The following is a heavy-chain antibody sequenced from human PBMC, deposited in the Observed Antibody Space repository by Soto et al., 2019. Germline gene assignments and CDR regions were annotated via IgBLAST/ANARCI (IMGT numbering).Heavy chain of an antibody. CDR3: ARGGALRPNGHVPLAF. D-gene: IGHD3-16*01. J-gene: IGHJ4*02. Sequence: QLQLRESGSRLVQPSQTLTLTCSVSGDSITSGIYSWSGLRRAQGRGLEWLENIHVTGYTAFNPSLRRRLTMTVDTSQNHFSLYVTSVTSADTAVYYCARGGALRPNGHVPLAFWGRGTMVTVSS. CDR1: GDSITSGIYS. CDR2: IHVTGYT. V-gene: IGHV4-30-2*01.